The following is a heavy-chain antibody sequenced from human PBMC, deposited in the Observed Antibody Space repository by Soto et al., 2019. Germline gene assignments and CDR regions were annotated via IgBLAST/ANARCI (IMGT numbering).Heavy chain of an antibody. Sequence: GESLKISCKGSGYSFTSYWIAWVRQMPGKGLEWMGTIYPDDSDTRYGPSFQGQVTFSADKAINTAYLQWSSLQASDTAMYYCAGRYGQRRSPSCADYWGQGTLVTVSS. D-gene: IGHD3-9*01. CDR3: AGRYGQRRSPSCADY. CDR2: IYPDDSDT. V-gene: IGHV5-51*01. J-gene: IGHJ4*02. CDR1: GYSFTSYW.